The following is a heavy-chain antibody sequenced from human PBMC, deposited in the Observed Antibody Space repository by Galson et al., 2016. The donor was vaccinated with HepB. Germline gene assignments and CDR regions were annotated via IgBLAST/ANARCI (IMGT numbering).Heavy chain of an antibody. V-gene: IGHV1-24*01. D-gene: IGHD1-26*01. CDR1: GYTLTELF. CDR2: FDPEDGET. J-gene: IGHJ4*02. Sequence: SVKVSCKVFGYTLTELFIHWVRQAPGIGLEWMGNFDPEDGETYSAQKFQGRVTMTEDTSTDTAYMELGSLRFEDTAVYYCATVGATEGGLYFDYWGQGTLVTVSS. CDR3: ATVGATEGGLYFDY.